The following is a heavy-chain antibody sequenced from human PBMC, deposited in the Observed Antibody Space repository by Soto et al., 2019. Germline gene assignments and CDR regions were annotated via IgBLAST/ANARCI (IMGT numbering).Heavy chain of an antibody. CDR2: IYYSGST. CDR3: ARRDVDTAMVDY. Sequence: PSETLSLTCTVSGGSISSSSYYWGWIRQPPGKGLEWIGSIYYSGSTYYNPSLKSLVTISVDTSKNQFSLKLSSVTAADTAVYYCARRDVDTAMVDYWGQGTLVTVSS. V-gene: IGHV4-39*01. J-gene: IGHJ4*02. D-gene: IGHD5-18*01. CDR1: GGSISSSSYY.